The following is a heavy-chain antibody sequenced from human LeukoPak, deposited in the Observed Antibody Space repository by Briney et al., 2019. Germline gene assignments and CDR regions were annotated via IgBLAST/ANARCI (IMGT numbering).Heavy chain of an antibody. CDR2: IYTSGST. CDR3: ASSMVRGVIYY. CDR1: GGSISSYY. Sequence: SETLSLTCTVSGGSISSYYWSWIRQPAGKGLEWLGRIYTSGSTNYNPSLKSRVTMSVDTSKNHFSLKLSSVTAADTAVYYCASSMVRGVIYYWGQGTLVTVSS. V-gene: IGHV4-4*07. D-gene: IGHD3-10*01. J-gene: IGHJ4*02.